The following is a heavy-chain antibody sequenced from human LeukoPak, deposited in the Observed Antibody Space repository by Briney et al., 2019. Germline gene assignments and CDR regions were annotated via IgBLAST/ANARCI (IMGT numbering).Heavy chain of an antibody. CDR2: IYYSGST. CDR3: ARTSNSYGYSGLDY. Sequence: SETLSLTCTVSGASISSGGFYWTWIRQYPGKGLEWIGFIYYSGSTYYNPSLKSQISISVDMSNNQFSLTPNSVTAADTAVYYCARTSNSYGYSGLDYWGQGTLVTVSS. J-gene: IGHJ4*02. V-gene: IGHV4-31*01. CDR1: GASISSGGFY. D-gene: IGHD5-18*01.